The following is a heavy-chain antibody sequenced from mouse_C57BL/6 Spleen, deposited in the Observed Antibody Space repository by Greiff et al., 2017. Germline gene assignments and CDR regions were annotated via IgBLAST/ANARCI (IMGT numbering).Heavy chain of an antibody. CDR3: AREGETGTVDY. Sequence: EVKLMESGGGLVKPGGSLKLSCAASGFTFSSYAMSWVRQTPEKRLEWVATISDGGSYTYYPDNVKGRFTISRDNAKNNLYLQMSHLKSEDTAMYYCAREGETGTVDYWGQGTTLTVSS. CDR1: GFTFSSYA. V-gene: IGHV5-4*01. J-gene: IGHJ2*01. D-gene: IGHD4-1*01. CDR2: ISDGGSYT.